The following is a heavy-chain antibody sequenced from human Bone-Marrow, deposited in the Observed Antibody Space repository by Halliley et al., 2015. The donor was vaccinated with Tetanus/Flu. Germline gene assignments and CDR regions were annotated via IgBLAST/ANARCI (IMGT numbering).Heavy chain of an antibody. J-gene: IGHJ4*02. CDR2: TFYISKLSN. D-gene: IGHD2-8*01. Sequence: TFYISKLSNEYTMSKKSRITITPDPSKNQFSLQLNSVTPEDTAVYYCARGVGAMHGAYYFDYWGQGILVSVSS. CDR3: ARGVGAMHGAYYFDY. V-gene: IGHV6-1*01.